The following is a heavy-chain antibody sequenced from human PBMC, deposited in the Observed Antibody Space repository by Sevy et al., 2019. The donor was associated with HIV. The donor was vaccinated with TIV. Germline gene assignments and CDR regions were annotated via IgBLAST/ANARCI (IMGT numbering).Heavy chain of an antibody. D-gene: IGHD4-4*01. CDR2: IYYTGTT. J-gene: IGHJ5*02. Sequence: SETLSLTCTVSGDSINNGDYYWSWIRQHPVKGLEWIGKIYYTGTTCYNPSLKSRLRISVERSENTLSLSLRSVTAADTAVYYCARTTVTTLSSARNNWFDPWGQGTLVTVSS. V-gene: IGHV4-31*03. CDR1: GDSINNGDYY. CDR3: ARTTVTTLSSARNNWFDP.